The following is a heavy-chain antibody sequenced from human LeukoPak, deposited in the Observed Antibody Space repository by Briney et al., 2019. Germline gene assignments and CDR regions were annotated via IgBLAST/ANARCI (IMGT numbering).Heavy chain of an antibody. CDR1: GFTFNSYA. CDR3: ARDRADGDYYYGMDV. CDR2: IYSGGST. J-gene: IGHJ6*02. V-gene: IGHV3-23*03. Sequence: GGSLRLSCAASGFTFNSYAMTWVRQAPGKGLEWVSVIYSGGSTYYADSVKGRFTISRDNSKNTLYLQMNSLRAEDTAVYYCARDRADGDYYYGMDVWGQGTTVTVSS. D-gene: IGHD4-17*01.